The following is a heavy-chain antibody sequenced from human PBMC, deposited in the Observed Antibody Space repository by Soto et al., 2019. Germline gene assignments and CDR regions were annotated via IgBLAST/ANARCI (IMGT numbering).Heavy chain of an antibody. J-gene: IGHJ4*02. CDR2: INHRGCTT. D-gene: IGHD4-17*01. V-gene: IGHV1-46*02. CDR3: ARGPDDSDVPRWDH. Sequence: QVQLVQSGPEVRKPGASVRLSCSTSGYNFNQYYIHWVRQAPGQGLDWMGIINHRGCTTEYAYKFRGRATVTGDTSKRTAYMELSSLRSEDTAVYFCARGPDDSDVPRWDHWGQGTLITVSS. CDR1: GYNFNQYY.